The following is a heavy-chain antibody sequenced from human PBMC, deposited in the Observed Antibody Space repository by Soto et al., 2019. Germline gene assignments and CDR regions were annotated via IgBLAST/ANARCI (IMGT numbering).Heavy chain of an antibody. CDR1: GFTFSSYS. V-gene: IGHV3-48*02. CDR2: ISSSSSTI. D-gene: IGHD2-2*01. J-gene: IGHJ5*02. CDR3: ARSWGDIVVVPAAMLPPADWFDP. Sequence: GGSLKLSCAASGFTFSSYSMNWVRQAPGKGLEWVSYISSSSSTIYYADSVKGRFTISRDNAKNSLYLQMNSLRDEDTAVYYCARSWGDIVVVPAAMLPPADWFDPWGQGTLVTVSS.